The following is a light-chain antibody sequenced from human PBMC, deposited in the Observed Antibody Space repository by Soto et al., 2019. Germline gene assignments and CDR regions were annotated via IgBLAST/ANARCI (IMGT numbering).Light chain of an antibody. CDR1: QSVSSY. CDR2: DAS. J-gene: IGKJ4*02. CDR3: HQRIYWPG. Sequence: EIVLTQSPATLSLSPGERATLSCRASQSVSSYLAWYQQKPGQAPRLLIYDASNRATGIPARFSGSGSGTVFTLTSSSLQIEDSAAYFCHQRIYWPGFGGGTNVEIK. V-gene: IGKV3-11*01.